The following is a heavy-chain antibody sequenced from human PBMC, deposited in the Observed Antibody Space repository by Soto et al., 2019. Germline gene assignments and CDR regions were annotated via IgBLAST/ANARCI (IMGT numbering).Heavy chain of an antibody. CDR2: IYYSWRT. CDR1: GGSINSGAFY. D-gene: IGHD4-17*01. CDR3: AREPLYGETSGDYFDY. J-gene: IGHJ4*02. V-gene: IGHV4-31*03. Sequence: QVQLQESGPGLVKPSQSLSLTCTVSGGSINSGAFYWTWIRQHPGKGLEWIGYIYYSWRTDYNPSLKSRLTISLDKSKNQFSLKLTSVTAADTAVYYCAREPLYGETSGDYFDYWGLGTLVTVSS.